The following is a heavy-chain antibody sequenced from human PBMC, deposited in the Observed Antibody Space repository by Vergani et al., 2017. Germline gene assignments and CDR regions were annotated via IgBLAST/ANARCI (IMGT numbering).Heavy chain of an antibody. Sequence: VQLVQSGAEVKKPVATMKLSCTVSGYTFTDHYMHWVKQAPGKGLEWMGLVDPEDGETIYAEKFKGRVTIAADTSTDTAHLELSSLRSEYTAVYYCATPQTVTTGGMEVWGQGTTVIVSS. CDR3: ATPQTVTTGGMEV. D-gene: IGHD4-17*01. CDR2: VDPEDGET. J-gene: IGHJ6*02. CDR1: GYTFTDHY. V-gene: IGHV1-69-2*01.